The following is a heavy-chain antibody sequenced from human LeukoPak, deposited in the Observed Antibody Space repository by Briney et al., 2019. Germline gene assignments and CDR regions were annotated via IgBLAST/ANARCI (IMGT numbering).Heavy chain of an antibody. CDR3: ARAEGGYSVGFDY. D-gene: IGHD5-18*01. Sequence: SVKVSCKASGGTFSSYAISWVRQAPGQGLEWMGGIIPIFGTADYAQKFQGRVTITADESTSTAYMELSSLRSEDTAVYYCARAEGGYSVGFDYWGQGTLVTVSS. V-gene: IGHV1-69*13. CDR2: IIPIFGTA. CDR1: GGTFSSYA. J-gene: IGHJ4*02.